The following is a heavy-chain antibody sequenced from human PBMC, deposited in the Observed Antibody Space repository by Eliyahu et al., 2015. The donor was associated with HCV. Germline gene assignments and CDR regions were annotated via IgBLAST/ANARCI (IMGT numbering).Heavy chain of an antibody. CDR1: GGSITTYY. V-gene: IGHV4-59*01. CDR3: ASGGGGIAVAGTGGWFDP. J-gene: IGHJ5*02. Sequence: QVQLQESGPGLVKSSETLSLTCTVSGGSITTYYWSWIRQPPGKGLEWIGYIHYSGSTNYNPSLKSRVTISIDTSKNQFSLSLTSVTAADTAVYYCASGGGGIAVAGTGGWFDPWGQGTLVTVSS. D-gene: IGHD6-19*01. CDR2: IHYSGST.